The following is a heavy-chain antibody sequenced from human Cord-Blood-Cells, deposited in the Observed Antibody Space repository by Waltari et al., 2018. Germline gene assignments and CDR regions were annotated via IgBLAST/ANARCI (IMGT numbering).Heavy chain of an antibody. V-gene: IGHV4-31*03. CDR3: ARYDYDNWVDP. CDR2: IYYSGST. J-gene: IGHJ5*02. Sequence: QVQLQESGPGLVKPSQTLSLTCTVSGGSISSGGYYWSWIRRHPGEGLEWIGYIYYSGSTYDNPSLKSRVTISVDTSKNQFSLKLSSVTAADTAVYYCARYDYDNWVDPWGQGTLVTVSS. D-gene: IGHD4-17*01. CDR1: GGSISSGGYY.